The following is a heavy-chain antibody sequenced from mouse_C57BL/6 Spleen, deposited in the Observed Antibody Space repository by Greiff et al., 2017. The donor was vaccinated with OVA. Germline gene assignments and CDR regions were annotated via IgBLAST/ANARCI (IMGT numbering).Heavy chain of an antibody. CDR1: GYTFTSYW. D-gene: IGHD1-1*01. CDR3: TDFYYGSSYGYFDV. CDR2: IYPGNSDT. Sequence: EVQGVESGTVLARPGASVKMSCKTSGYTFTSYWMHWVKQRPGQGLEWIGAIYPGNSDTSYNQKFKGKAKLTAVTSASTAYMELSSLTNEDSAVYYCTDFYYGSSYGYFDVWGTGTTVTVSS. V-gene: IGHV1-5*01. J-gene: IGHJ1*03.